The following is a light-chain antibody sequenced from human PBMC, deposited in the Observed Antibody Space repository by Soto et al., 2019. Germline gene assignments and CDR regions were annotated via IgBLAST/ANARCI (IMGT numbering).Light chain of an antibody. CDR3: KSYAGSDCYV. CDR2: EAV. CDR1: KNDIGVYDF. J-gene: IGLJ1*01. Sequence: QSVLTQPPSASGSPGQSVTISCTGTKNDIGVYDFVSWYQHHPGKAPRLIIYEAVHRPSGVPDRFSVSKSGSTAARTLARLRGAGEADYFCKSYAGSDCYVFGSGTKVT. V-gene: IGLV2-8*01.